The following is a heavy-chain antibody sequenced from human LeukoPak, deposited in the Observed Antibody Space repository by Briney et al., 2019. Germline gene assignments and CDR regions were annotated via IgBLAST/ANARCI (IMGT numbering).Heavy chain of an antibody. Sequence: SVKVSCKASGGTFSSYAISWVRQAPGQGLEWMGGIIPIFGTANYAQKFQGRVTITTDESTSTAYMELSSLRSEDTAVYYCATPGQKPKWFGELLPFDYWGQGTLVTVSS. J-gene: IGHJ4*02. V-gene: IGHV1-69*05. CDR3: ATPGQKPKWFGELLPFDY. CDR1: GGTFSSYA. D-gene: IGHD3-10*01. CDR2: IIPIFGTA.